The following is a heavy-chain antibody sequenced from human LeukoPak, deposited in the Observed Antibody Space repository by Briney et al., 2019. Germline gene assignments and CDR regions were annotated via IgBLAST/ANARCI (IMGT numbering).Heavy chain of an antibody. CDR2: ISAYNGGT. CDR3: ARDLGLDTTMIFFDF. D-gene: IGHD5-18*01. Sequence: ASVKVSCEASGYTFTSFGISWVRQAPGQGPEWMGWISAYNGGTNYREKFQGRVTMTTDTSTNTAYMELRGLTSDDTAVYYCARDLGLDTTMIFFDFWGQGTLVTVSS. CDR1: GYTFTSFG. V-gene: IGHV1-18*01. J-gene: IGHJ4*02.